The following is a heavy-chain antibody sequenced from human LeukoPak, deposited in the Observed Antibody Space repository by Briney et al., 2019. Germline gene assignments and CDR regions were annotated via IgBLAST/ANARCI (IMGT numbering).Heavy chain of an antibody. CDR3: AREGMHDSSGYYPIGGSYYFDH. CDR1: GFTFSSYA. J-gene: IGHJ4*02. CDR2: ISYDGSNK. Sequence: GGSLRLSCAASGFTFSSYAMNWVRQAPGKGLEWVALISYDGSNKNYADSVKGRFTISRDNSKNTLYLQMNSLRVEDTAVYYCAREGMHDSSGYYPIGGSYYFDHWGQGTLVTVSS. D-gene: IGHD3-22*01. V-gene: IGHV3-30*14.